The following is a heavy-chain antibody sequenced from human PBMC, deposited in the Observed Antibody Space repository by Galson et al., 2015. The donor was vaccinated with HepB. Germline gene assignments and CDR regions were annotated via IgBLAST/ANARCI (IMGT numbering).Heavy chain of an antibody. CDR3: AKDQSPVVVAATYFQH. D-gene: IGHD2-15*01. CDR1: GFTFSSYG. Sequence: SLRLSCAASGFTFSSYGMHWVRQAPGKGLEWVAVISYDGSNKYYADSVKGRFTISRDNSKNTLYLQMNSLRAEDTAVYYCAKDQSPVVVAATYFQHWGQGTLVTVSS. V-gene: IGHV3-30*18. CDR2: ISYDGSNK. J-gene: IGHJ1*01.